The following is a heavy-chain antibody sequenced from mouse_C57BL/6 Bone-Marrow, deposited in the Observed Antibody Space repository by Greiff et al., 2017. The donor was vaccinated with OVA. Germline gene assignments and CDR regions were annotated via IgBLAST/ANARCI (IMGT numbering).Heavy chain of an antibody. D-gene: IGHD2-3*01. CDR3: ARIGGWLLLYAMDY. J-gene: IGHJ4*01. Sequence: QVQLKESGPGILQPSQTLSLTCSFSGFSLSTFGMGVGWIRQPSGKGLEWLAHIWWDDDKYYNPALKSRPTISKDTSKNQVFLKIANVGTADTATYDCARIGGWLLLYAMDYWGQGTSVTVSS. CDR1: GFSLSTFGMG. CDR2: IWWDDDK. V-gene: IGHV8-8*01.